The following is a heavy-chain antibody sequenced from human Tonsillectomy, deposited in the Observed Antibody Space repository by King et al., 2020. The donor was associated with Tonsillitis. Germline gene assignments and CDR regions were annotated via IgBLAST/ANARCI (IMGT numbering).Heavy chain of an antibody. CDR1: GYSFTSYW. CDR3: ARRAEVSGSYYNNWFDP. V-gene: IGHV5-51*01. J-gene: IGHJ5*02. Sequence: VQLVQSGAEVKKPGESLKISCKGSGYSFTSYWIGWVRQMPGKGLEWRGIIYPGDSDTRYRPSFQGQVTISADKSLSTAYLHWNSLKASDTAMYYCARRAEVSGSYYNNWFDPWGQGTLVTVSS. D-gene: IGHD1-26*01. CDR2: IYPGDSDT.